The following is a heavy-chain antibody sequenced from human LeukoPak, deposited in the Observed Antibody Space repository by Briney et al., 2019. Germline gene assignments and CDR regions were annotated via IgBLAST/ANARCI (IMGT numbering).Heavy chain of an antibody. CDR3: ARHPDSSGYYIGY. CDR2: ISHSGST. V-gene: IGHV4-38-2*01. J-gene: IGHJ4*02. D-gene: IGHD3-22*01. CDR1: GYSISSGYY. Sequence: SETLSLTCAVSGYSISSGYYWGWIRQPPGKGLEWIGSISHSGSTFYNPSLKSRVTISVDTSKNQFSLKLSSVTAADTAVYCCARHPDSSGYYIGYWGQGTLVTVSS.